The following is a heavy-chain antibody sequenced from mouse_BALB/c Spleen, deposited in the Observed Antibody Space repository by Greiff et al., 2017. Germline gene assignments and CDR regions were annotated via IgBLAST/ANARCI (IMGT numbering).Heavy chain of an antibody. V-gene: IGHV7-3*02. CDR1: GFTFTDYY. CDR2: IRNKANGYTT. D-gene: IGHD3-1*01. J-gene: IGHJ4*01. CDR3: ARDNSGYVYYSAMDY. Sequence: EVQRVESGGGLVQPGGSLRLSCATSGFTFTDYYMSWVRQPPGKALEWLGVIRNKANGYTTEYSASVKGRFTISRDNSQSILYLQMNTLRAEDSATYYCARDNSGYVYYSAMDYWGQGTSVTVSS.